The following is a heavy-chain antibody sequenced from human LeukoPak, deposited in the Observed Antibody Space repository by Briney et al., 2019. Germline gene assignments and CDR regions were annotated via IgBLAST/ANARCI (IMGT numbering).Heavy chain of an antibody. D-gene: IGHD6-13*01. CDR1: GFTFSSYG. V-gene: IGHV3-30*02. CDR2: IRYDGSNK. CDR3: AKGLAAAVLDAFDI. J-gene: IGHJ3*02. Sequence: GGSLRLSCAASGFTFSSYGMHWVRQAPGKGLEWVAFIRYDGSNKYYADSVKGRFTISRDNSKNTLYLQMNSLRAEDTAVYYCAKGLAAAVLDAFDIWGQGTMVTVSS.